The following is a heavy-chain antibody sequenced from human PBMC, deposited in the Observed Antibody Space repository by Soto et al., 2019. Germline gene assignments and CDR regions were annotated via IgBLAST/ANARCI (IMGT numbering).Heavy chain of an antibody. CDR1: GFTVSSNY. D-gene: IGHD2-15*01. CDR3: ARGGYCSGGCCYYLVY. J-gene: IGHJ4*02. Sequence: PGGSLRLSCAASGFTVSSNYMNWVRQAPGKGLEWVSVIYSGGSTYYADSVKGRFTISRDNSKNRLYLQMNSLRVEDTAIYYCARGGYCSGGCCYYLVYWGQGALVTVSS. CDR2: IYSGGST. V-gene: IGHV3-53*01.